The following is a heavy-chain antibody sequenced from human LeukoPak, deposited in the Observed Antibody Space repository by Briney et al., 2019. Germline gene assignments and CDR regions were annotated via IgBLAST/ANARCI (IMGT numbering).Heavy chain of an antibody. CDR3: ARRGGMDY. V-gene: IGHV4-39*01. D-gene: IGHD3-16*01. Sequence: PPETLSLTCTVSGGSISSSSYYWGWIRQPPGKGLEWIGSIYYSGSTYYNPSLKSRVTISVDTSKNQFSLKLSSVTAADTAVYYCARRGGMDYWGQGTLVTVSS. CDR1: GGSISSSSYY. J-gene: IGHJ4*02. CDR2: IYYSGST.